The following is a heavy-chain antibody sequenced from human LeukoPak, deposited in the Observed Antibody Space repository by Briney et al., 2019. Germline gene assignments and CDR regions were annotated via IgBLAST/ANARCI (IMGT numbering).Heavy chain of an antibody. J-gene: IGHJ4*02. V-gene: IGHV4-31*03. D-gene: IGHD3-3*01. CDR1: GTSISSGAYS. CDR2: IYYSGNT. Sequence: PSQTLSLTCTVSGTSISSGAYSWSWVRQHPGKGLEWIAYIYYSGNTYYNPSLKRRVTISVDTSKDQFSLKLSSVTAADTAVYYCARTITIFGALGYFDYWGQGTLVTV. CDR3: ARTITIFGALGYFDY.